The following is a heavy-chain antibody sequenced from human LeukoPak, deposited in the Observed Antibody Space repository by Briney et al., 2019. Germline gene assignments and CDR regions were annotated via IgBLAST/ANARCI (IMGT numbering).Heavy chain of an antibody. D-gene: IGHD2-21*02. J-gene: IGHJ3*02. CDR3: ARSVVTAIRDAFDI. CDR1: GFTFSSYS. V-gene: IGHV3-21*01. Sequence: GGSLRLSCAASGFTFSSYSMNWVRQAPGKGLEWVSSISSSSSYIYYADSVKGRFTISRDNAKNSLYQQMNSLRAEDTAVYYCARSVVTAIRDAFDIWGQGTMVTVSS. CDR2: ISSSSSYI.